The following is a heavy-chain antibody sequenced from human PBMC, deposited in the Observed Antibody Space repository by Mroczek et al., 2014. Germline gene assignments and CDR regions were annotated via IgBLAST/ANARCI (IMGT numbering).Heavy chain of an antibody. J-gene: IGHJ4*02. Sequence: QVTLKESGPTLVKPTQTLTLTCTFSGFSLSTSGVGVGWIRQPPGKALEWLALIYWNDDKRYSPSLKSRLTITKDTSKNXVVLTMTNMDPVDTATYYCAHLPACSSTSCYSYYFDYWGQGTLVTVSS. V-gene: IGHV2-5*01. D-gene: IGHD2-2*01. CDR3: AHLPACSSTSCYSYYFDY. CDR2: IYWNDDK. CDR1: GFSLSTSGVG.